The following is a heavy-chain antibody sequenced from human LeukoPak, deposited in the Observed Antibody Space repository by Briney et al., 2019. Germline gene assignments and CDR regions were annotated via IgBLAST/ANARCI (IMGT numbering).Heavy chain of an antibody. D-gene: IGHD6-13*01. J-gene: IGHJ4*02. CDR3: ASRNSSSWTYYFDY. Sequence: SETLSLTCTVSGGSISSGSYYWSWIRQPAGKGLEWIGRIYTSGSTNYNPSLKSRVTISVDTSKNQFSLKLSSVTAADTAVYYCASRNSSSWTYYFDYWGQGTLVTVSS. V-gene: IGHV4-61*02. CDR2: IYTSGST. CDR1: GGSISSGSYY.